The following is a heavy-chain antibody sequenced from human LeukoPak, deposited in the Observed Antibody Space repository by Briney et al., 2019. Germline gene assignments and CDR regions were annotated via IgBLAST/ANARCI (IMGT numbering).Heavy chain of an antibody. CDR3: ARDPSSGWYERT. Sequence: PSETLSLTCAVYGGSFSGYYWSWIRQPPGKGLEWIGEINHSGSTNYNPSLKSRVTISVDTSKNQFSLKLSSVTAADTAVYYCARDPSSGWYERTWGQGTLVTVSS. CDR2: INHSGST. CDR1: GGSFSGYY. V-gene: IGHV4-34*01. D-gene: IGHD6-19*01. J-gene: IGHJ5*02.